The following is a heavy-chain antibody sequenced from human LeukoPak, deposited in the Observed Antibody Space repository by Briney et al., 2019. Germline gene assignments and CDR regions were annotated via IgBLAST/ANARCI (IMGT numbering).Heavy chain of an antibody. J-gene: IGHJ5*02. CDR2: ISAYNGNT. D-gene: IGHD3-10*01. CDR1: GYTFTSYG. CDR3: ARDLPAMVRKKYNWFDP. V-gene: IGHV1-18*01. Sequence: ASVKVSCKASGYTFTSYGISWVRQAPGQGLEWMGWISAYNGNTNYAQKLQGRVTMTTDTSTSTAYMELRSLRSDDTAVYYCARDLPAMVRKKYNWFDPWGQGTLVTVSS.